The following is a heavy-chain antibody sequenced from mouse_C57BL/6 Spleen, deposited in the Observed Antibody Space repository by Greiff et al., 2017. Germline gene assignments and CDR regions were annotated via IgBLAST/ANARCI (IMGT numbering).Heavy chain of an antibody. CDR1: GYSFTDYN. Sequence: EVKLMESGPELVKPGASVKISCKASGYSFTDYNMNWVKQSNGKSLEWIGVINPNYGTTSYNQKFKGKATLTVDQSSSTAYMQLNSLTSEDSAVYYCARFDYYGSSQFAYWGQGTLVTVSA. D-gene: IGHD1-1*01. J-gene: IGHJ3*01. CDR2: INPNYGTT. V-gene: IGHV1-39*01. CDR3: ARFDYYGSSQFAY.